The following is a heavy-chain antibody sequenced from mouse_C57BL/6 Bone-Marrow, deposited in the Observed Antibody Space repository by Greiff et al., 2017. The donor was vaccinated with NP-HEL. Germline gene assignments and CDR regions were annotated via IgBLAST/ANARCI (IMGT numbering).Heavy chain of an antibody. CDR2: IYPGNSDT. J-gene: IGHJ4*01. V-gene: IGHV1-5*01. D-gene: IGHD1-1*01. CDR1: GYTFTSYW. Sequence: VQLQQSGTVLARPGASVKMSCKTSGYTFTSYWMHWVKQRPGQGLEWIGAIYPGNSDTSYNQKFKGKAKLTAVTSASTAYMELSSLTNEDSAVYYCTRRAVAQYYYAMDYWGQGTSVTVAS. CDR3: TRRAVAQYYYAMDY.